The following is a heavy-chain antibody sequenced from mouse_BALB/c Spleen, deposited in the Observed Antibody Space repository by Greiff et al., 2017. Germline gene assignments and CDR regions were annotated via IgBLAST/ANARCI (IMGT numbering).Heavy chain of an antibody. Sequence: VQLKQSGAELVRPGALVKLSCKASGFNIKDYYMHWVKQRPEQGLEWIGWIDPENGNTIYDPKFQGKASITADTSSNTAYLQLSSLTSEDTAVYYCASYSPMDYWGQGTSVTVSS. CDR1: GFNIKDYY. J-gene: IGHJ4*01. CDR2: IDPENGNT. V-gene: IGHV14-1*02. D-gene: IGHD2-12*01. CDR3: ASYSPMDY.